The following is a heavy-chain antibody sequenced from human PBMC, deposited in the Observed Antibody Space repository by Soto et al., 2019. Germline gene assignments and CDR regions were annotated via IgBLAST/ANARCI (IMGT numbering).Heavy chain of an antibody. CDR2: ISSSGGST. CDR1: GFTFSSSA. V-gene: IGHV3-23*01. J-gene: IGHJ6*02. Sequence: GGSLRLSCAASGFTFSSSAMNWVRQAPGKGLEWVSSISSSGGSTYYPDSVKGRFTTSRDNSKNTLYLQMNSLRAEDTAVYYCARTYGMDVWGQGTTVTVSS. CDR3: ARTYGMDV.